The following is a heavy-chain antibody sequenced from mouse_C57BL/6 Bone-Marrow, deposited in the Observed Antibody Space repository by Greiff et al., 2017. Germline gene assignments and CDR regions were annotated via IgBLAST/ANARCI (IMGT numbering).Heavy chain of an antibody. J-gene: IGHJ3*01. Sequence: VQLQQSGGDLVKPGGSLKLSCAASGFTFSSYGMSWVRQTPDKRLEWVATISSGGSYTYYPDSVKGRFTISRDNAKNTLYLQMSSLKSEDTAMYYCARLEIYYGNYYAYWGQGTLVTVSA. CDR1: GFTFSSYG. D-gene: IGHD2-1*01. V-gene: IGHV5-6*01. CDR2: ISSGGSYT. CDR3: ARLEIYYGNYYAY.